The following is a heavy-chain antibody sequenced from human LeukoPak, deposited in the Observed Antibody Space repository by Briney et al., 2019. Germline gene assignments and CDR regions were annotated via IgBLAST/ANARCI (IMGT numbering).Heavy chain of an antibody. V-gene: IGHV4-59*08. Sequence: SSETLSLTCTVSGGSISSYYWSWIRQPPGKGLEWIGYIYYSGSTYYNPSLKSRVTISVDTSKNQFSLRLSSVTAADTAVYYCARSYYYYYYMDVWGKGTTVTVSS. CDR3: ARSYYYYYYMDV. J-gene: IGHJ6*03. CDR1: GGSISSYY. CDR2: IYYSGST.